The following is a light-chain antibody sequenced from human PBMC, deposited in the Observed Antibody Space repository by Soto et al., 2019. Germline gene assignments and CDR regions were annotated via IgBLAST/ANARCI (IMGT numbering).Light chain of an antibody. CDR3: QQYNNWPPIT. CDR1: QSVSSN. V-gene: IGKV3-15*01. J-gene: IGKJ5*01. CDR2: GAS. Sequence: ELVLTQSPATLSVSAGQRATLSCRSSQSVSSNLAWYQQKPGQAPRLLIYGASTRATGIPARFSGSGSGTEFTLTISSLQSEDFAVYYCQQYNNWPPITFGRGTRLEI.